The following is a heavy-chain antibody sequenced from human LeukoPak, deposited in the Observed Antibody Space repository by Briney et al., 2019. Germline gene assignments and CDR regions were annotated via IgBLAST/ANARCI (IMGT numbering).Heavy chain of an antibody. CDR1: GFTFSSYW. J-gene: IGHJ4*02. V-gene: IGHV3-74*01. CDR3: ARGFRQYYYGSGSYFLDY. D-gene: IGHD3-10*01. Sequence: GGSLRLSCAASGFTFSSYWMHWVRQAPGKGLVWVSRINSDGSSTSYTDSVKGRFTISRDNAKNTLYLQMNSLRAEDTAVYYCARGFRQYYYGSGSYFLDYWGQGTLVTVSS. CDR2: INSDGSST.